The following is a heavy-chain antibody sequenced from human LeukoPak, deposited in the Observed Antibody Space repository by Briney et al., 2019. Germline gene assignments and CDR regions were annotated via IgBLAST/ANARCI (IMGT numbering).Heavy chain of an antibody. CDR1: GFTFSSYE. CDR2: ISSSCSTI. V-gene: IGHV3-48*03. D-gene: IGHD3-22*01. Sequence: PGGSLRLSCAASGFTFSSYEMNWVRQAPGKGLEWVSYISSSCSTIYYADSVKGRFTISRDNAKNSLYLQMNSLGAEDTAVYYCARCPYDSSGYFLTGYYYGMDVWGQGTTVTVSS. CDR3: ARCPYDSSGYFLTGYYYGMDV. J-gene: IGHJ6*02.